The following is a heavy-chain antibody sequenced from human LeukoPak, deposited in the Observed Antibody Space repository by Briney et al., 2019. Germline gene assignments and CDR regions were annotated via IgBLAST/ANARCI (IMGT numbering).Heavy chain of an antibody. CDR3: AKYVSTGWFDL. CDR1: GGSISSYY. D-gene: IGHD5/OR15-5a*01. V-gene: IGHV4-59*08. Sequence: SETLSLTCTVSGGSISSYYWSWIRQPPGKGLEWIGYIYYSGSTNYNPSLKSRVTISVDTSENQFSLKLSSVTAADTAVYYCAKYVSTGWFDLWGQGTLVTVSS. CDR2: IYYSGST. J-gene: IGHJ5*02.